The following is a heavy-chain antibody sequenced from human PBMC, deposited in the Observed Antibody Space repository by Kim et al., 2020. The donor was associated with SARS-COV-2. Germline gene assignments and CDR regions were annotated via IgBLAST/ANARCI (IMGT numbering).Heavy chain of an antibody. CDR3: TTAASGCSGGSCSLYYYDSSGYPHFDY. V-gene: IGHV3-15*01. CDR2: IKSKTDGGTT. Sequence: GGSLRLSCAASGFTFSNAWMSWVRQAPGKGLEWVGRIKSKTDGGTTDYAAPVKGRFTISRDDSKNTLYLQMNSLKTEDTAVYYCTTAASGCSGGSCSLYYYDSSGYPHFDYWGQGTLVTVSS. CDR1: GFTFSNAW. J-gene: IGHJ4*02. D-gene: IGHD3-22*01.